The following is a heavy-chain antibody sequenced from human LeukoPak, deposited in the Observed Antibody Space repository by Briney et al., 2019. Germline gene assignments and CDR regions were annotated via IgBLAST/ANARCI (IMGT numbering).Heavy chain of an antibody. Sequence: VRCLRLSCAASGFTFDDYAMHCVRQAPGKGLEWVSRISGDGGSTYYADSVKGRFTISIDNSKTTLYLQMNRLRTEDTALYYCAKDRRGDDSSGYYYFDYWGQGTLVTVSS. CDR3: AKDRRGDDSSGYYYFDY. J-gene: IGHJ4*02. CDR2: ISGDGGST. D-gene: IGHD3-22*01. CDR1: GFTFDDYA. V-gene: IGHV3-43*02.